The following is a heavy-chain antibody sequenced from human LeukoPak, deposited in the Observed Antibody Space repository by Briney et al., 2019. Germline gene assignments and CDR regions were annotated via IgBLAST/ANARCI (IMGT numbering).Heavy chain of an antibody. J-gene: IGHJ4*02. Sequence: GGSLRLSCAVSGFTFSSHWMHRVRQAPGKGLVWVPRIYDDGSRTNYADSVKGRLTISRDNAKNTLYLQVNSLRAEDTAVYYCARGHSSGYYTDYWGQGILVTVSS. D-gene: IGHD6-19*01. CDR3: ARGHSSGYYTDY. CDR2: IYDDGSRT. CDR1: GFTFSSHW. V-gene: IGHV3-74*01.